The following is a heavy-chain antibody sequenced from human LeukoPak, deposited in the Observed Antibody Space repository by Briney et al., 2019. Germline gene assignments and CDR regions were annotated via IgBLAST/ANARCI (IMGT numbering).Heavy chain of an antibody. CDR1: GFTFSSYS. D-gene: IGHD3-3*01. CDR3: ARGGRIFGVVPLDY. V-gene: IGHV3-21*01. J-gene: IGHJ4*02. CDR2: ISSSSSYI. Sequence: GGSLRLSCAASGFTFSSYSMNWVRQAPGEGLEWVSSISSSSSYIYYADSVKGRFTTSRDNAKNSLYLQMNSLRAEDTAVYYCARGGRIFGVVPLDYWGQGTLVTVSS.